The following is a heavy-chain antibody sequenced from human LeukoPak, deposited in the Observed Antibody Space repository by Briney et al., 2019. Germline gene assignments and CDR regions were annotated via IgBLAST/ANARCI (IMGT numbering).Heavy chain of an antibody. CDR2: INPNSGGT. CDR3: ATLSVRGATPKGDY. Sequence: ASVKVSCKASGYTFTGYYMHWVRQAPGQGLEWMGWINPNSGGTNYAQKFQGRVTMTRDTSISTAYMELSRLRSDDTAVYYCATLSVRGATPKGDYWGQGTLVTVSS. D-gene: IGHD3-10*01. V-gene: IGHV1-2*02. J-gene: IGHJ4*02. CDR1: GYTFTGYY.